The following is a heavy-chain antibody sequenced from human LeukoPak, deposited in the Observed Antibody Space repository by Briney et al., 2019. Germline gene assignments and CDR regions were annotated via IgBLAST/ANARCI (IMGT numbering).Heavy chain of an antibody. D-gene: IGHD5-12*01. V-gene: IGHV3-66*01. Sequence: PGGSLRLSCAASGFTVSSNYMSWVRQAPGKGLEWVSVIYSGGSTYYADSVRGRFTISRDNSKNTLYLQMNSLRAEDTAVYYCARDYEEYFQHWGQGTLVTVSS. CDR1: GFTVSSNY. CDR2: IYSGGST. CDR3: ARDYEEYFQH. J-gene: IGHJ1*01.